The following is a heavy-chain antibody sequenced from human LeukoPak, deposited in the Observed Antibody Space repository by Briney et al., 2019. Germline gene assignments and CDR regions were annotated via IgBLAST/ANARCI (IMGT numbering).Heavy chain of an antibody. Sequence: ASVKVSCKASGYTFTSYGISWVRQAPGQGLEWMGWISAYNGNTNYAQKLQGRVTMTTDTSTSTAYMELRSLRSDDTAVYYCARDCRFKGYCSGGSRYDWFDPWGQGTLVTVSS. CDR2: ISAYNGNT. CDR3: ARDCRFKGYCSGGSRYDWFDP. D-gene: IGHD2-15*01. V-gene: IGHV1-18*01. CDR1: GYTFTSYG. J-gene: IGHJ5*02.